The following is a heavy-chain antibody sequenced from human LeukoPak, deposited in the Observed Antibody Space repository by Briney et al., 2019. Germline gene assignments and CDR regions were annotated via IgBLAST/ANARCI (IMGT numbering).Heavy chain of an antibody. D-gene: IGHD6-19*01. CDR2: MNPNSGNT. V-gene: IGHV1-8*02. CDR3: ARGRIAVAGKKFDY. J-gene: IGHJ4*02. Sequence: ASVTVSFKASGYTFTIYGINWVRQATGQGLEWMGWMNPNSGNTGYAQKFQGRVTMTRNTSISTAYMELSSLRSEDTAVYYCARGRIAVAGKKFDYWGQGTLVTVSS. CDR1: GYTFTIYG.